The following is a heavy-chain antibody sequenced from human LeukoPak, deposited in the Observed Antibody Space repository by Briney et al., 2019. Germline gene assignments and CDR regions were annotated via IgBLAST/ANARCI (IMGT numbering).Heavy chain of an antibody. J-gene: IGHJ6*03. Sequence: GGSLRLSCAASRFTFSTYAMSWVRQASGKGLEWVSAISGSGGSTYYADSVKGRFTISRDNSKNTLYLQMNSLRAEDTAVYYCAKGGSYYYYYYMDVWGKGTTVTVSS. D-gene: IGHD1-26*01. CDR2: ISGSGGST. V-gene: IGHV3-23*01. CDR1: RFTFSTYA. CDR3: AKGGSYYYYYYMDV.